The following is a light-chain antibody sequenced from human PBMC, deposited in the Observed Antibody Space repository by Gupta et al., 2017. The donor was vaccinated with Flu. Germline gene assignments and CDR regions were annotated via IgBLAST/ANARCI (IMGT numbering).Light chain of an antibody. CDR2: DVN. Sequence: HSALTQPASVSGAHGQSITIPCTGTTSDIGGYNFVSWYQRHQGEASKLIIYDVNNRPSGVSNRFSGSKSGNTASLTISGLQAEDEGDYFCSADTHNTILVFGGGTKLTVL. J-gene: IGLJ2*01. V-gene: IGLV2-14*03. CDR1: TSDIGGYNF. CDR3: SADTHNTILV.